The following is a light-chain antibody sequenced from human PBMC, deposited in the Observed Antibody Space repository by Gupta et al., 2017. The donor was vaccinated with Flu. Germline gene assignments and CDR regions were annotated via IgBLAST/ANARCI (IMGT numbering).Light chain of an antibody. V-gene: IGLV4-60*03. CDR2: IEGSGAY. Sequence: PVPTQSSSASTSLASSVRLTCTLTNGHNTDIIAWHQQRPGKAPRFLMKIEGSGAYTKGSGVPDRFSVSTSGADRYLSISNVQAEDEGDYYCETWGSDTYVFGAGTQVTVL. CDR3: ETWGSDTYV. J-gene: IGLJ1*01. CDR1: NGHNTDI.